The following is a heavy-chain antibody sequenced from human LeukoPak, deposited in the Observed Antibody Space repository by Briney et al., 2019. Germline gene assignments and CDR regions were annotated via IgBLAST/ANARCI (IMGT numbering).Heavy chain of an antibody. J-gene: IGHJ3*01. CDR1: GFTFSSYT. Sequence: GGSLRLSCVVSGFTFSSYTFNWVRQGPGKGLEWVAYISTTSNIIYYADSVKGRFTISRDNAKNSLYLHMNSLRPEDTAVYYCAKDYYYDPVDAFDVWGQGTMVSVSS. CDR2: ISTTSNII. CDR3: AKDYYYDPVDAFDV. D-gene: IGHD3-22*01. V-gene: IGHV3-48*01.